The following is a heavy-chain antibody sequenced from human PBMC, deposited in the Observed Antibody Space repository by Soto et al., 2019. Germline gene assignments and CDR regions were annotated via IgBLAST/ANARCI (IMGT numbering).Heavy chain of an antibody. Sequence: ETLSLTCSVSGASIISNDYYWGWIRQPPGKGLQWIGTIYSNGITYYSPSLTSRVTISVDTSKDQFSLKLYSVTAADTAMYYCASAEYSSSYYSDYWGQGTLVTVSS. D-gene: IGHD6-6*01. V-gene: IGHV4-39*01. CDR3: ASAEYSSSYYSDY. CDR1: GASIISNDYY. CDR2: IYSNGIT. J-gene: IGHJ4*02.